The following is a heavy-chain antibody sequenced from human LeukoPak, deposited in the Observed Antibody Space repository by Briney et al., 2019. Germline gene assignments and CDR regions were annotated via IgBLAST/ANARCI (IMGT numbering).Heavy chain of an antibody. V-gene: IGHV1-18*01. CDR3: ARDSSSSKIMRWLVRRWFDP. Sequence: GASVKVSCKASGGTFSSYGISWVRQAPGQGLEWMGWISAYNGNTNYAQKLQGRVTMTTDTSTSTAYMELRSLRSDDTAVYYCARDSSSSKIMRWLVRRWFDPWGQGTLVTVSS. J-gene: IGHJ5*02. D-gene: IGHD6-19*01. CDR2: ISAYNGNT. CDR1: GGTFSSYG.